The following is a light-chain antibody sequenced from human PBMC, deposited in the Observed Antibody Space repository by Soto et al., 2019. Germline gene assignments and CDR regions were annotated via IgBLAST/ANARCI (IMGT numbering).Light chain of an antibody. CDR2: EVS. V-gene: IGLV2-8*01. Sequence: QSALTQPPSASGSPGQSVTISCTGTSSDVGGYNYVSWYQHHPGKAPKLKIYEVSKRPSGVPDRFSGSKSGNTASLTVSGLQAEDEAEYYCCSYAGSNSLVFGGVTKLTVL. CDR1: SSDVGGYNY. CDR3: CSYAGSNSLV. J-gene: IGLJ2*01.